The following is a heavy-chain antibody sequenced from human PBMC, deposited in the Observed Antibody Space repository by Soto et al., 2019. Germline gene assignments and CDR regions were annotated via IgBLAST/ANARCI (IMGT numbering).Heavy chain of an antibody. CDR2: ISGSGGST. CDR3: GKDRIEWQLAKYFDY. CDR1: GFTFSSYA. J-gene: IGHJ4*02. Sequence: EVQLLESGGGLVQPGGSLRLSCAASGFTFSSYAMSWVRQAPGKGLEWVSGISGSGGSTYYADSVKGRFTISRDNSKNTLYVQMNRLRAEDTGVYYCGKDRIEWQLAKYFDYWGQGTLVTVSS. D-gene: IGHD6-13*01. V-gene: IGHV3-23*01.